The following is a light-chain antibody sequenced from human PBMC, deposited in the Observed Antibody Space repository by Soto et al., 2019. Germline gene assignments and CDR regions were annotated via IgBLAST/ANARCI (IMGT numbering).Light chain of an antibody. CDR1: ISAVADYNY. CDR3: SSYSGSNSVL. CDR2: EVT. J-gene: IGLJ2*01. Sequence: QSVLTQPPSASGSPGQSVTISCTRTISAVADYNYVSWYQQHPGKAPKLMISEVTKRPSGVPDRFSGSKSGNTASLTVSGLQAEDEADYYCSSYSGSNSVLFGGGTKLTVL. V-gene: IGLV2-8*01.